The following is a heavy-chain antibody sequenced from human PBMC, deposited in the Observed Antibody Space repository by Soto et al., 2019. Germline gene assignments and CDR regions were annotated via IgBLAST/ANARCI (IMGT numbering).Heavy chain of an antibody. CDR1: GYTFTTYY. Sequence: ASGKVSCKASGYTFTTYYIHWVRQAPGQGLEWMGIINPNGGATSYGQNFQGRGTMTGDTSPSTVYMELSSLRSEDTAMYYCARALTEFDYWGPGTLVTVSS. CDR2: INPNGGAT. J-gene: IGHJ4*02. V-gene: IGHV1-46*01. D-gene: IGHD7-27*01. CDR3: ARALTEFDY.